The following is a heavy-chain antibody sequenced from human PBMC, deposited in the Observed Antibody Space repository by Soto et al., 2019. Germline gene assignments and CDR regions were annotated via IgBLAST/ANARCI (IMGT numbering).Heavy chain of an antibody. CDR3: TPLGSLWQDIVVVPAAIPVNWFDP. J-gene: IGHJ5*02. Sequence: LRLSCAASGFTFSNAWMSWVRQAPGKGLEWVGRIKSKTDGGTTDYAAPVKGRFTISRDDSKNTLYLQMNSLKTEDTAVYYCTPLGSLWQDIVVVPAAIPVNWFDPWGQGTLVTVSS. CDR2: IKSKTDGGTT. V-gene: IGHV3-15*01. CDR1: GFTFSNAW. D-gene: IGHD2-2*02.